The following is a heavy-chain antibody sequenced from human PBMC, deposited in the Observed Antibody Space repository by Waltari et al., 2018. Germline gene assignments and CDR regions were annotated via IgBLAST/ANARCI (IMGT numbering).Heavy chain of an antibody. D-gene: IGHD3-16*01. J-gene: IGHJ4*02. CDR2: IYYSGST. V-gene: IGHV4-39*07. CDR3: AWGKGVTIDY. Sequence: QLQLQESGPGLVKPSETLSLSCTVSGGSISSSSYYWGWIRQPPGKGLEWIGSIYYSGSTYYNPSLKSRVTISVDTSKNQFSLKLSSVTAADTAVYYCAWGKGVTIDYWGQGTLVTVSS. CDR1: GGSISSSSYY.